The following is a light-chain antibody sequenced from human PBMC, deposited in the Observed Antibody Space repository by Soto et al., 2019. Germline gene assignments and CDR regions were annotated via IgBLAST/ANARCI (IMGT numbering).Light chain of an antibody. J-gene: IGKJ1*01. CDR1: QSVSSSY. V-gene: IGKV3-20*01. CDR3: QQYGSLGT. CDR2: GAS. Sequence: EMVLTQSPGTLSLSPGERATLSCRASQSVSSSYLAWYQQKPGQPPRLLIYGASSRATGIPDRFSGSGSGTEFTLTISGLEPEDFAVYYCQQYGSLGTFGQVTKVDI.